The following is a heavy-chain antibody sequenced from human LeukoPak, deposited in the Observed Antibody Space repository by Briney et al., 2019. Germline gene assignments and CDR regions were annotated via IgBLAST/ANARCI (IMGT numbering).Heavy chain of an antibody. D-gene: IGHD5-18*01. CDR3: ARHEGYSYDSDY. J-gene: IGHJ4*02. Sequence: GESLKISCKGSGYSFTNYWIGWVRQMPGKGLEWMGRIDPSDSYTNYSPSFQGHVTISADKSISTAYLQWSSLKASDTAMYYCARHEGYSYDSDYWGQGTLVTVSS. CDR1: GYSFTNYW. CDR2: IDPSDSYT. V-gene: IGHV5-10-1*01.